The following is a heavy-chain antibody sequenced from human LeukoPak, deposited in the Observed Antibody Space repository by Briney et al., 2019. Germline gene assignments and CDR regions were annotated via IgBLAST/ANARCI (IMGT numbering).Heavy chain of an antibody. Sequence: ASVKVSCKASGYTFTTYAMNWVRHGPGQGLEWVGWINPNCGGTNYAQKFQGRVTMTRDTSISTAYMELSRLRSDDTAVYYCARFGSKVQIRFLEWSLSLDIWGQGTMVTVSS. CDR2: INPNCGGT. D-gene: IGHD3-3*01. CDR3: ARFGSKVQIRFLEWSLSLDI. V-gene: IGHV1-2*02. CDR1: GYTFTTYA. J-gene: IGHJ3*02.